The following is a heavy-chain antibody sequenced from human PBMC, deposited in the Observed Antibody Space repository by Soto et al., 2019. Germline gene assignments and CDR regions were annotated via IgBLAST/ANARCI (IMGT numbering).Heavy chain of an antibody. J-gene: IGHJ3*01. V-gene: IGHV3-30*18. Sequence: QVQLVESGGGVVQPGRSLRLSCTASGFTFSTYGMHWVRQAPGKGLEWVALISFDVSDKYYADSVKGRFTISRDNSKNTVYLQMNSLRAEDTAAYYCAKDYADFDSSGYPWPWGQGTMVTVSS. CDR1: GFTFSTYG. CDR2: ISFDVSDK. D-gene: IGHD3-22*01. CDR3: AKDYADFDSSGYPWP.